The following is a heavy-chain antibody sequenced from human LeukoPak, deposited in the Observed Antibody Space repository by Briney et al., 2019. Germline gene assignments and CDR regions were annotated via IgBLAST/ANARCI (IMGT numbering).Heavy chain of an antibody. CDR3: TTEYYYDSSGYYENFDY. J-gene: IGHJ4*02. D-gene: IGHD3-22*01. Sequence: PGGSLRLSCAASGFTFSSYAMSWVRQAPGKGLEWVSAISGSGGSTYYADSVKGRFTISRDNSKNTLYLQMNSLRAEDTAVYYCTTEYYYDSSGYYENFDYWGQGTLVTVSS. V-gene: IGHV3-23*01. CDR1: GFTFSSYA. CDR2: ISGSGGST.